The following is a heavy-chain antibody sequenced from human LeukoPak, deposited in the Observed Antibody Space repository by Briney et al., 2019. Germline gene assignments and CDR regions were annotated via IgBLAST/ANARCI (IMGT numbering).Heavy chain of an antibody. CDR1: GFTFSSYA. Sequence: GGSLRLSCAASGFTFSSYAMSWVRQAPGKGLEWVSAISGSGGSTYYADSVKGRFTISRDNSKNTLYLQMSSLRAEDTAVYYCARVDTAMATVFDYWGQGTLVTVSS. J-gene: IGHJ4*02. CDR3: ARVDTAMATVFDY. V-gene: IGHV3-23*01. D-gene: IGHD5-18*01. CDR2: ISGSGGST.